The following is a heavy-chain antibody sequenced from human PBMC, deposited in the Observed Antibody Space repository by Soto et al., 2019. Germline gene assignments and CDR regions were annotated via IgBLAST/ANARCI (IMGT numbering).Heavy chain of an antibody. V-gene: IGHV4-61*01. CDR1: GGSVSSGSYY. CDR3: ARDPGPPIKFGNYYYGMDV. J-gene: IGHJ6*02. CDR2: IYYSGST. D-gene: IGHD3-16*01. Sequence: NPSEALSLTCTDSGGSVSSGSYYWSWIRQPPGKGLEWIGYIYYSGSTNYNPSLKSRVTISVDTSKNQFSLKLSSVTAADTAVYYCARDPGPPIKFGNYYYGMDVWGQGTTVTVSS.